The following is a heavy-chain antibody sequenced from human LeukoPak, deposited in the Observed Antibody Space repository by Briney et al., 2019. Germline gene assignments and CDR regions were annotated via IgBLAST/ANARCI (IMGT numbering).Heavy chain of an antibody. V-gene: IGHV3-53*01. J-gene: IGHJ4*02. Sequence: GGSLRLSCAASGFTFGDYALSWVRQAPGKGLEWVSIIYSGGNTHYADPVKGRFTISRDNSQNTLYLQMNSLRPEDTAVYYCARLLYYYDSSIYQRYFDYWGQGTLVTVSS. CDR3: ARLLYYYDSSIYQRYFDY. CDR1: GFTFGDYA. CDR2: IYSGGNT. D-gene: IGHD3-22*01.